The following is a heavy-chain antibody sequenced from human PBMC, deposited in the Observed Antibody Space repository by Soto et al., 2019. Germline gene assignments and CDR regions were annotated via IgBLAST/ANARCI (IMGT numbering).Heavy chain of an antibody. CDR2: IKQDGSEK. J-gene: IGHJ6*03. Sequence: GGSLRLSCAASVLPFSSYWMSWVRQAPGKGLEWVANIKQDGSEKYYVDSVKGRFTISRDNAKNSLYLQMNSLRAEDTAVYYCARENYDILTGYYSDYYYMDVWGKGTTVTVSS. V-gene: IGHV3-7*01. CDR1: VLPFSSYW. D-gene: IGHD3-9*01. CDR3: ARENYDILTGYYSDYYYMDV.